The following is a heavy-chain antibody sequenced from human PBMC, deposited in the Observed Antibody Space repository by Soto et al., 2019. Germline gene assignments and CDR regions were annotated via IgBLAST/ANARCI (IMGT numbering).Heavy chain of an antibody. CDR3: ARDLYSDMWSPPLYYGLDV. Sequence: QVLLLQSGAEVTSPGASVKVSCKASGYNLKNYFMHWVRQAPGQGIEWMGVIDPKSGSTSYGRRFQGRVTLTRDTSTSTVNMQLSGLTSEDTATYYCARDLYSDMWSPPLYYGLDVWGPGTTVTVSS. D-gene: IGHD4-17*01. CDR1: GYNLKNYF. J-gene: IGHJ6*02. V-gene: IGHV1-46*02. CDR2: IDPKSGST.